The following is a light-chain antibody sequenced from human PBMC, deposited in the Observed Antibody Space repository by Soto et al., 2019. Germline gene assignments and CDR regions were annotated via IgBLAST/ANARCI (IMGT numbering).Light chain of an antibody. CDR3: QTWGTGSHVV. CDR1: SGHSTYA. V-gene: IGLV4-69*01. CDR2: VNSDGSH. J-gene: IGLJ2*01. Sequence: QLVLTQSPSASASLGASVKLSCTLSSGHSTYAIAWHQQQPEKGPRYLMKVNSDGSHNKGDGIPDRFSGSSSGPERYLTISSLQSEDEADYYCQTWGTGSHVVFGGGTKLTVL.